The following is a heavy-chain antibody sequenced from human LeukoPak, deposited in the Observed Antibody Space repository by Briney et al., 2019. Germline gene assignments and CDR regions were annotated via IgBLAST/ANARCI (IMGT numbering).Heavy chain of an antibody. CDR3: AKEATYYYDSSGYSDY. D-gene: IGHD3-22*01. CDR1: GFTFSSYG. Sequence: GGSLRLSCAASGFTFSSYGMHWVRQAPGKGLEWVAFIRYDGSNKYYADSVKGRFTISRDNSKNTLYLQMNSLRAEDTAVYYCAKEATYYYDSSGYSDYWGQGTLVTVSS. J-gene: IGHJ4*02. CDR2: IRYDGSNK. V-gene: IGHV3-30*02.